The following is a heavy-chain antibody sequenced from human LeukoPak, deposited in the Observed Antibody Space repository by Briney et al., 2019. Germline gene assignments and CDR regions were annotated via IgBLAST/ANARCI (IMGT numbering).Heavy chain of an antibody. CDR3: AKTMVRGTQGWFDP. CDR2: ISYDGSNK. D-gene: IGHD3-10*01. J-gene: IGHJ5*02. V-gene: IGHV3-30*18. Sequence: GGSLRLSCAASGFTFSSYGMHWVRQAPGKGLEWVAVISYDGSNKYYADSVKGRFTISRDNSKNTLYLQMNSLRAEDTAVYYCAKTMVRGTQGWFDPWGPGTLVTVSS. CDR1: GFTFSSYG.